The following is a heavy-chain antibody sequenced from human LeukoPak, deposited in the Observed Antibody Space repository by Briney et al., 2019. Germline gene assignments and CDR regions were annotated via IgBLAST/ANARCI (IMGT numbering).Heavy chain of an antibody. V-gene: IGHV3-23*01. J-gene: IGHJ1*01. D-gene: IGHD5-24*01. CDR3: VQEARRDGYKLAPVAEH. CDR1: GFTFNIYA. Sequence: GGSLRLSCAASGFTFNIYAMSWVRQAPEKGLEWVSAISETSLKTYYADPVKGRFTISRDNSKNTLYLQMNDLRDEDTAVYYCVQEARRDGYKLAPVAEHWGQGTLVTVSS. CDR2: ISETSLKT.